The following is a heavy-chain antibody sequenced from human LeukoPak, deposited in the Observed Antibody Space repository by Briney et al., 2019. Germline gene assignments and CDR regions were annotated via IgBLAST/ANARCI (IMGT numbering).Heavy chain of an antibody. CDR2: INPNSGGT. CDR1: GGTFSSYS. V-gene: IGHV1-2*02. J-gene: IGHJ4*02. CDR3: ARGDYYGSGLKAY. Sequence: ASVKVSCKASGGTFSSYSINWVRQAPGQGLEWMGWINPNSGGTNYAQKFQGRVTMTRDTSISTAYMELSRLRSDDTAVYYCARGDYYGSGLKAYWGQGTLVTVSS. D-gene: IGHD3-10*01.